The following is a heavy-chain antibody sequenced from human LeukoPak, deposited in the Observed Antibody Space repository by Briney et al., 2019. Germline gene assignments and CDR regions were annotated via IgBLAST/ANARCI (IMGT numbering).Heavy chain of an antibody. CDR3: ARDMAGATSIDY. D-gene: IGHD1-26*01. CDR2: VNHRGST. V-gene: IGHV4-38-2*02. Sequence: SETLSLTCTVSGYSISSGYYWGWIRQPPGKGLELVGTVNHRGSTFYNPSLKSRITVSLDTSKNQFSLKLSSVTAADTAIYYCARDMAGATSIDYWGQGTLVTVSS. CDR1: GYSISSGYY. J-gene: IGHJ4*02.